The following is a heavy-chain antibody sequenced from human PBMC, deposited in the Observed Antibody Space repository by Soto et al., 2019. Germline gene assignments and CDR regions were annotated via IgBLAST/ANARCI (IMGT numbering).Heavy chain of an antibody. Sequence: KPPRASVKVSCKASGYTFTSYGISWVRQAPGQGLEWMGWISAYNGNTNYAQKLQGRVTMTTDTSTSTAYMELRSLSSDDTAVYYCARDFPGPALQGYCSGGSCQLPAYWGQGTLVTVSS. J-gene: IGHJ4*02. CDR1: GYTFTSYG. V-gene: IGHV1-18*01. CDR3: ARDFPGPALQGYCSGGSCQLPAY. D-gene: IGHD2-15*01. CDR2: ISAYNGNT.